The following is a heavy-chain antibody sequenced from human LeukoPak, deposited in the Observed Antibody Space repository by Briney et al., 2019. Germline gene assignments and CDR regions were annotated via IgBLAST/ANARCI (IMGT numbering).Heavy chain of an antibody. CDR1: GFTFSNAW. J-gene: IGHJ4*02. D-gene: IGHD5-18*01. V-gene: IGHV3-15*01. CDR3: TAHVDTANDY. CDR2: IKSKTDGGTT. Sequence: GGSLTLSCAASGFTFSNAWMSWVRPAQGEGLEWVGRIKSKTDGGTTEYAAPVKGRFTISRDDSKNTRYLQMNSLKTEHTAVYYCTAHVDTANDYWGQGTLVTVSS.